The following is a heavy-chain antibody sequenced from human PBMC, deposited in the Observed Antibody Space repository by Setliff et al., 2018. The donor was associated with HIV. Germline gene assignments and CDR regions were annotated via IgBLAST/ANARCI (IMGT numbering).Heavy chain of an antibody. CDR1: GGSVTTYG. CDR3: ALLNHIVVVTALLPGDY. Sequence: SVKVSCKASGGSVTTYGITWVRQAPGQGLEWMGGIIPIFGTTKYAQKFQGRVTISADESTRTAYMELSRLRSDDTAVYYCALLNHIVVVTALLPGDYWGQGTPVTVSS. D-gene: IGHD2-21*02. J-gene: IGHJ4*02. CDR2: IIPIFGTT. V-gene: IGHV1-69*13.